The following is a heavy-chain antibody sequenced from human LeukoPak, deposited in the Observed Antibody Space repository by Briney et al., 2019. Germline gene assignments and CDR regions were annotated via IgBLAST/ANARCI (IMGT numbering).Heavy chain of an antibody. J-gene: IGHJ4*02. CDR3: ARGFRSVTTWGYFDY. CDR1: GFTVSTNY. Sequence: PGGSLRLSCAASGFTVSTNYMSWVRQAPGKGLEWVSLIYSGGGTYYADSVKGRFTISRDNPRNTLYLQMNSLRVDDTAVYYCARGFRSVTTWGYFDYWGQGALVTVSS. V-gene: IGHV3-66*01. D-gene: IGHD4-17*01. CDR2: IYSGGGT.